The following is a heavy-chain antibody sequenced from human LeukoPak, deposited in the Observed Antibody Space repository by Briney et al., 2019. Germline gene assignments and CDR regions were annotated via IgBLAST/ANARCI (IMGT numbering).Heavy chain of an antibody. CDR3: TTETIVGPYYFDY. CDR2: IKSKTDGGTT. Sequence: KSGGSLRLSCAASGFTFTDAWMSWVRQAPGKGLEWVGRIKSKTDGGTTDYAAPVKVRFTISRDDSKNTLYLQMNSLKTEDTAFYYCTTETIVGPYYFDYWGQGTLVTVSS. V-gene: IGHV3-15*01. D-gene: IGHD1-26*01. J-gene: IGHJ4*02. CDR1: GFTFTDAW.